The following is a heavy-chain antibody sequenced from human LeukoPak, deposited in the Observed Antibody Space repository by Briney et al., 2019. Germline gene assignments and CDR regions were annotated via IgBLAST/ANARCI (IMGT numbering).Heavy chain of an antibody. Sequence: ASVKVSCKASGYTFTSYAMHWVRQAPGQRLEWMGWINAGNGNTKYSQKFQGRVTITRDTSASTAYMELSRLRSEDTAVYYCARDRTIYCTNGVCPNDAFDIWGQGTMVTVSS. CDR3: ARDRTIYCTNGVCPNDAFDI. CDR1: GYTFTSYA. D-gene: IGHD2-8*01. CDR2: INAGNGNT. J-gene: IGHJ3*02. V-gene: IGHV1-3*01.